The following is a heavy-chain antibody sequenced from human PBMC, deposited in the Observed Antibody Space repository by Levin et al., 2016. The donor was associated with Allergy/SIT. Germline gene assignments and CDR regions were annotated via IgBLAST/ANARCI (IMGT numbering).Heavy chain of an antibody. D-gene: IGHD2-2*01. CDR3: ARYASPVVYPLYYYMDV. Sequence: WIRQPPGKGLEWIGYIYYSGSTNYNPSLKSRVTISVDTSKNQFSLKLSSVTAADTAVYYCARYASPVVYPLYYYMDVWGKGTTVTISS. J-gene: IGHJ6*03. CDR2: IYYSGST. V-gene: IGHV4-59*01.